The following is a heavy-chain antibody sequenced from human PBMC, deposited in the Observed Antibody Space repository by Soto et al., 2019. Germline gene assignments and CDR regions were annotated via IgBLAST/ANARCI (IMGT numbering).Heavy chain of an antibody. V-gene: IGHV3-23*01. CDR3: AKGSVVVAAKFDS. Sequence: GGSLRLSCAASGFTFNNYAMSWVRQAPGKGLEWVSAISSSGHSTYYADSVKGRFTISRDNSRNTVYLQMNNLRADDTAVYYCAKGSVVVAAKFDSWGQGTLVTV. CDR1: GFTFNNYA. D-gene: IGHD2-21*02. CDR2: ISSSGHST. J-gene: IGHJ4*02.